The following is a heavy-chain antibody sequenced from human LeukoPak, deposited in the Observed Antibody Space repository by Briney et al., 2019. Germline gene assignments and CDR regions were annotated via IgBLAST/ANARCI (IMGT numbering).Heavy chain of an antibody. CDR2: IFASGKT. CDR1: GGSINSANYY. Sequence: SETLSLTCTVSGGSINSANYYWSWIRQPAGKGLEWIGRIFASGKTNYSPSLKSRVTISVDTSKNQFALKLSSVTAADTAVYYCARQAGSHDYWGQGTLVTVSS. V-gene: IGHV4-61*02. CDR3: ARQAGSHDY. D-gene: IGHD6-19*01. J-gene: IGHJ4*02.